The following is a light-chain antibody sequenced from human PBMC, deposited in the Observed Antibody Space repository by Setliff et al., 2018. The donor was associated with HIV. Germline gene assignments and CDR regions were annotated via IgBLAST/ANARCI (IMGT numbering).Light chain of an antibody. V-gene: IGLV2-23*01. CDR2: QAT. Sequence: QSVLTQPASVSGSPGQSITISCTGTSSDVGHYNLVSWYQQHPGKAPKLMIYQATKRPSGVSNRFSGSKSGNTASLTISGLQAEDEADYYCCSNTGSNTYVFGTGTKVTVL. J-gene: IGLJ1*01. CDR3: CSNTGSNTYV. CDR1: SSDVGHYNL.